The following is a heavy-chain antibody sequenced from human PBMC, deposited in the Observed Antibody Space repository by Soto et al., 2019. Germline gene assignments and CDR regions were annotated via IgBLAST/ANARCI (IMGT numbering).Heavy chain of an antibody. CDR3: ARDRSGYDSYYYYYMDV. V-gene: IGHV1-69*04. D-gene: IGHD5-12*01. CDR2: IIPILGIA. CDR1: GGTFSIYT. J-gene: IGHJ6*03. Sequence: SVKVSCKASGGTFSIYTISWVRQAPGQGLEWMGRIIPILGIANYAQKFQGRVTITADKSTSTAYMELSSLRSEDTAVYYCARDRSGYDSYYYYYMDVWGKGTTVTVSS.